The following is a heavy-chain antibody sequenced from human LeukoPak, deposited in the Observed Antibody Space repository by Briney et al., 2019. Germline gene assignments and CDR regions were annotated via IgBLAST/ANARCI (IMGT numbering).Heavy chain of an antibody. CDR1: GGSISSSSYY. V-gene: IGHV4-39*07. D-gene: IGHD6-13*01. Sequence: SETLSLTCTVSGGSISSSSYYWGWIRQPPGKGLEWIGSIYYSGSTYYNPSLKSRVTISVDTSKNQSSLKLSSVTAADTAVYYCARGRQQLENFDYWGQGTLVTVSS. J-gene: IGHJ4*02. CDR2: IYYSGST. CDR3: ARGRQQLENFDY.